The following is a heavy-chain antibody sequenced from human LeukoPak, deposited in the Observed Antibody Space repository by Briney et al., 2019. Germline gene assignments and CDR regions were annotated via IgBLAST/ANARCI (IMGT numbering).Heavy chain of an antibody. V-gene: IGHV4-59*08. J-gene: IGHJ3*02. CDR2: IYYSGST. CDR3: ASLKDRYYYDSSGDAFDI. D-gene: IGHD3-22*01. Sequence: SETLSLTCTVSGGSINSYYWNWIRQPPGKGLEWIGYIYYSGSTNYNPSLKSRVTISVDTSKNQFSLKLSSVTAADTAVYYCASLKDRYYYDSSGDAFDIWGQGTMVTVSS. CDR1: GGSINSYY.